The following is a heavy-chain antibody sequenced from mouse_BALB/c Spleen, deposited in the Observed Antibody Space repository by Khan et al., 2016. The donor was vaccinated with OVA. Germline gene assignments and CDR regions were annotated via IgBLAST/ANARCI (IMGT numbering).Heavy chain of an antibody. CDR2: ITYSGST. V-gene: IGHV3-2*02. CDR1: GYSITSDYA. Sequence: EVQLQESGPGLVKPSQSLSLTCTVTGYSITSDYAWNWIRQFPGNKLEWMGYITYSGSTSHNPSLKSRISITPDTSKNHFFLQLNSVTTEDTATYYCAKGRTYWGQGTLVTVSA. J-gene: IGHJ3*01. CDR3: AKGRTY. D-gene: IGHD3-3*01.